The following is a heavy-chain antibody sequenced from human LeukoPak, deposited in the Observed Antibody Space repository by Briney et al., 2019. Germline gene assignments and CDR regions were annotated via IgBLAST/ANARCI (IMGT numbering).Heavy chain of an antibody. Sequence: TGGSLTLSCAASGLTVYDYAMHWVRQAPGKGLEGVSLIIGSGGTTYYADAAKGRFTISRGSSTNSLYLLMNSLRTEDTAFYYCAKGSSTGRGPYFDYWGQGTLVTVSS. J-gene: IGHJ4*02. CDR2: IIGSGGTT. CDR3: AKGSSTGRGPYFDY. D-gene: IGHD6-13*01. V-gene: IGHV3-43*02. CDR1: GLTVYDYA.